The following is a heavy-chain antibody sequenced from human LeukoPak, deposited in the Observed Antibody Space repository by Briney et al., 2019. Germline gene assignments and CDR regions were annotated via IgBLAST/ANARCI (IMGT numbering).Heavy chain of an antibody. CDR2: ISGSGGST. CDR3: AKNPMVRGVILPSYFDY. V-gene: IGHV3-23*01. Sequence: PGGSLRLSCAASGFTFSSYAMSWVRQAPGKGLEWVSAISGSGGSTYYADSVKGRFTISRDNSKNTLYLQMNSLRAEDTAVYYCAKNPMVRGVILPSYFDYWRQGTLVTVSS. D-gene: IGHD3-10*01. CDR1: GFTFSSYA. J-gene: IGHJ4*02.